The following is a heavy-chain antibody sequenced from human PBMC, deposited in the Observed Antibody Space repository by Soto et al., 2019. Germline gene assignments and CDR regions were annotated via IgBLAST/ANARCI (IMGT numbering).Heavy chain of an antibody. J-gene: IGHJ4*02. CDR1: GFTFSSYA. CDR3: ASLPGIAVAGPLEY. V-gene: IGHV3-23*01. Sequence: GGSLRLSCAASGFTFSSYAMSWVRQAPGKGLEWVSAISGSGGSTYYADSVKGRFTISRDNSKNTLYLQMNSLRAEDTAVYYCASLPGIAVAGPLEYWGQGRMVTVSA. D-gene: IGHD6-19*01. CDR2: ISGSGGST.